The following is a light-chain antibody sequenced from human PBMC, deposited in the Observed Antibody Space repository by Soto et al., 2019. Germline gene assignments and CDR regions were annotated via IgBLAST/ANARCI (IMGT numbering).Light chain of an antibody. J-gene: IGKJ1*01. CDR1: QSVRNNY. V-gene: IGKV3-20*01. CDR2: GAS. Sequence: EIVLTQSPGTLSLSPGERATLSCRASQSVRNNYLAWYQQKPGQAPRLLIYGASSRATGIPDRFSGSGSGTDFTLTINRLEPEDFAVYSCQQYGSSPQTFGHGTKVEIK. CDR3: QQYGSSPQT.